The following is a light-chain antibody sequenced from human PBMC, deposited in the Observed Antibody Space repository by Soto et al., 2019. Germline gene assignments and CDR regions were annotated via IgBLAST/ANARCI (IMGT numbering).Light chain of an antibody. CDR2: DAS. V-gene: IGKV3-20*01. CDR1: QSVSSNY. CDR3: QRYGSSPLT. J-gene: IGKJ4*01. Sequence: IVLTQSPGTLSLSPGERATLSCRASQSVSSNYLAWYKQKPGQAPRLLIYDASSRATGIPDRFSSSGSGTDFTLTISRLEPEDFAVYYCQRYGSSPLTFGGGTKVDIK.